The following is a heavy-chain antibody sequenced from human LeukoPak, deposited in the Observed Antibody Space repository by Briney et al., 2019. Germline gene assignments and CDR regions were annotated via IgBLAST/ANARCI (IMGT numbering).Heavy chain of an antibody. CDR3: ARDLGNYFHF. V-gene: IGHV1-18*01. J-gene: IGHJ4*02. CDR1: GYSFTSYG. D-gene: IGHD3-10*01. Sequence: ASVKVSCKASGYSFTSYGISWVRQAPGQGLEWMGWISAHNGNTKYAQEVQGRVTMTTDTSTSTAYMEVRSLRSDDTAVYYCARDLGNYFHFWGQGTLVTVSS. CDR2: ISAHNGNT.